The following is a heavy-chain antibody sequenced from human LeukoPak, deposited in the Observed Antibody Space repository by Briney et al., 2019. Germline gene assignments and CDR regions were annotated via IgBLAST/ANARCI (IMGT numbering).Heavy chain of an antibody. CDR3: ARGGGDDFWAYMDV. D-gene: IGHD3-3*01. CDR2: IIPIFGTA. Sequence: GASVKVSCKASGYTFTSYGISWVRQAPGQGLEWMGGIIPIFGTANYAQKFQGRVTITTDESTSTAYMELSSLRSEDTAVYYCARGGGDDFWAYMDVWGKGTTVTVSS. CDR1: GYTFTSYG. V-gene: IGHV1-69*05. J-gene: IGHJ6*03.